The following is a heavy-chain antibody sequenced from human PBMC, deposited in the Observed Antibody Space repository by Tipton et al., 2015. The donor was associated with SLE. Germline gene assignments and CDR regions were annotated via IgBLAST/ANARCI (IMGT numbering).Heavy chain of an antibody. J-gene: IGHJ6*02. CDR3: ARDRGVDV. CDR2: ISRSSSTI. V-gene: IGHV3-48*01. Sequence: SLRLSCAASGFTFCSYSMNWVRQAPGKGLEWVSYISRSSSTIYYADSVKGRFTISRDNAKNSLYLQMNSLRAEDTAVYYCARDRGVDVWGQGTTVTVSS. CDR1: GFTFCSYS.